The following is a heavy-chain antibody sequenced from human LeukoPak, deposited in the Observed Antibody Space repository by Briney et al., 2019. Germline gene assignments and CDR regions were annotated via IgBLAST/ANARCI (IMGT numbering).Heavy chain of an antibody. D-gene: IGHD2-15*01. Sequence: GGSLRLSCAASGFTFSSYGMHWVRQAPGKGLEWVSAISNNGGYTYYADSVQGRFTISRDNSKSTLCLQMNSLRAEDTAVYYCAKQLGYCSDGSCYFPYWGQGTLVTVSS. V-gene: IGHV3-23*01. CDR2: ISNNGGYT. CDR1: GFTFSSYG. J-gene: IGHJ4*02. CDR3: AKQLGYCSDGSCYFPY.